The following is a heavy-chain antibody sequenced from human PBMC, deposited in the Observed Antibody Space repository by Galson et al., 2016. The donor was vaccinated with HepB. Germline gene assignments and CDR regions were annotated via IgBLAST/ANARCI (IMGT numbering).Heavy chain of an antibody. CDR1: GDSIGSTSFY. Sequence: SETLSLTCTVSGDSIGSTSFYWGWIRQAPGEGLEWIGSIYYVGSIYCNPSLKSRVTISVDTSKNQFSLKLSSVTAADTAVYYCASRGRLSSYYFDYWGQGTLVAVSS. V-gene: IGHV4-39*01. CDR3: ASRGRLSSYYFDY. D-gene: IGHD5-24*01. CDR2: IYYVGSI. J-gene: IGHJ4*02.